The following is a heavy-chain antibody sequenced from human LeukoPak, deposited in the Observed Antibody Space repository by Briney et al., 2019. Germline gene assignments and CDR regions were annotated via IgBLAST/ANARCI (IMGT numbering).Heavy chain of an antibody. J-gene: IGHJ5*02. CDR1: GFTFSSYW. CDR2: INSDGSST. Sequence: GGSLRLSCAASGFTFSSYWMHWVRQAPGKGLVWVSRINSDGSSTSYADSVKGRFTISRDNAKNTLYLQMNSLRAEDTAVYYCARGKVYSSPSNWFDPWGQGTLATVSS. D-gene: IGHD6-19*01. CDR3: ARGKVYSSPSNWFDP. V-gene: IGHV3-74*01.